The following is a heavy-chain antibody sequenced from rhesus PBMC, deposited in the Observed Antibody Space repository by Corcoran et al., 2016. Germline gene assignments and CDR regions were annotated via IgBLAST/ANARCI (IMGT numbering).Heavy chain of an antibody. CDR2: IYGGSGRT. CDR3: ANQRGYYFDY. Sequence: QVQLQESGPGVVKPAETLSLTCAVSGGSSSSYWWGWSRQLPGKGLKWIGQIYGGSGRTSYHPSLKSRVTISSDTSKNQFSLKLSSVTAADTAVYYCANQRGYYFDYWGQGVLVTVSS. V-gene: IGHV4-147*01. CDR1: GGSSSSYW. J-gene: IGHJ4*01.